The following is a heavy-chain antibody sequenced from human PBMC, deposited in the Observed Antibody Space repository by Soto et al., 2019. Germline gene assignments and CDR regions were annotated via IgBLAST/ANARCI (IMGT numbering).Heavy chain of an antibody. CDR2: IYYSGST. CDR1: GGSISSGGYY. Sequence: QVQLQESGPGLVKPSQTLSLTCTVSGGSISSGGYYWSWIRQHPGKGLEWIGYIYYSGSTYYNPSLKSRVTISVDTSKNQFSLKLSSVTAADTAVCYCARVEHTRYDFWSGYYFDYWGQGTLVTVSS. CDR3: ARVEHTRYDFWSGYYFDY. J-gene: IGHJ4*02. V-gene: IGHV4-31*03. D-gene: IGHD3-3*01.